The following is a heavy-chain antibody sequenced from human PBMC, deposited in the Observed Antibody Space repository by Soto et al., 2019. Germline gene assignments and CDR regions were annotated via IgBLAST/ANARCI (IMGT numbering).Heavy chain of an antibody. CDR1: GFDFGDYY. J-gene: IGHJ4*02. Sequence: GGSLRLSCTVSGFDFGDYYMSWIRQAPGKGLEWVSYIDSGDGTTYYTDSVKGRLTISRDNAKKTVYLQMSSLRVEDTALYYCVRPYYSSSWFPFDRWGQGTLVTVSS. V-gene: IGHV3-11*01. CDR3: VRPYYSSSWFPFDR. D-gene: IGHD6-13*01. CDR2: IDSGDGTT.